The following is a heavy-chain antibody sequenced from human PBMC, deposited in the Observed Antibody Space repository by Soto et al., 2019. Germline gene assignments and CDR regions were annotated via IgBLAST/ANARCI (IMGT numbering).Heavy chain of an antibody. CDR1: GFTFSSYA. CDR3: ARDILTGYYALGTFAF. D-gene: IGHD3-9*01. J-gene: IGHJ3*01. Sequence: GGSLRLSCAASGFTFSSYAMHWVRQAPGKGLEWVAVISYDGSNKYYADSVKGRFTISRDNSKNTLYLQMNSLRAEDTAVYYCARDILTGYYALGTFAFWGQGSLVTVSS. V-gene: IGHV3-30-3*01. CDR2: ISYDGSNK.